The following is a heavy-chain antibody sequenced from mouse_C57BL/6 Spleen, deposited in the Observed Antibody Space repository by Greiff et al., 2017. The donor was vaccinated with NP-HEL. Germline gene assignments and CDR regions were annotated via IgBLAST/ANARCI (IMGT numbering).Heavy chain of an antibody. Sequence: QVQLQQSGAELVKPGASVKISCKASGYAFSSYWLNWVKQRPGKGLEWIGQIYPGDGDTNYNGKFKGKATLTADKSSSTAYMQLSSLTSEDSAVYFCAKGILYYAMDYWGQGTSVTVSS. CDR1: GYAFSSYW. CDR2: IYPGDGDT. CDR3: AKGILYYAMDY. V-gene: IGHV1-80*01. J-gene: IGHJ4*01.